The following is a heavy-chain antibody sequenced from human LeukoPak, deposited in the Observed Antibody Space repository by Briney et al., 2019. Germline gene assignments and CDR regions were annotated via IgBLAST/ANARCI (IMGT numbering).Heavy chain of an antibody. CDR1: GFTFSSYA. Sequence: GGSLRLSCAASGFTFSSYAMSWVRQAPGKGLEWVSAISGSGGSTYYADSVKGRFTISRYNSKNTLYLQMNSLRAEDTAVYYCVRDRGTYRPIDYWGQGTLVTVSS. CDR3: VRDRGTYRPIDY. V-gene: IGHV3-23*01. D-gene: IGHD1-26*01. CDR2: ISGSGGST. J-gene: IGHJ4*02.